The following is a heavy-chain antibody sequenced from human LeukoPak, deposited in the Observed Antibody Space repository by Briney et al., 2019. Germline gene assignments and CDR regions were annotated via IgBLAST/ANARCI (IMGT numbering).Heavy chain of an antibody. CDR3: ARVFRPSLTVFIIRGAFDI. Sequence: GRSLRLSCVASGFTFSSYGMHWVRQAPGKGPEWVAVISYDGSYKYHADSVKGRFIISRDNSKNTLYLQMDSLRAEDTAVYYCARVFRPSLTVFIIRGAFDIWGQGTMVTVSS. J-gene: IGHJ3*02. V-gene: IGHV3-30*19. CDR2: ISYDGSYK. D-gene: IGHD3-3*01. CDR1: GFTFSSYG.